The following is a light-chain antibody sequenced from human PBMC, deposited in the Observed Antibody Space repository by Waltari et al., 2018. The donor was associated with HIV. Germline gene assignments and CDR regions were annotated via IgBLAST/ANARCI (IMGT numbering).Light chain of an antibody. Sequence: QSALTQPPSVSGSPGQSVTISCTGTTSDVGAYNFVSWYQQHPGKAPKVLIYDVSKRPSGVPDLFSGSNSGNTASLTISGLQAEDEADYYCCSYAGSYTWVFGGGTKLTVL. J-gene: IGLJ3*02. CDR2: DVS. V-gene: IGLV2-11*01. CDR1: TSDVGAYNF. CDR3: CSYAGSYTWV.